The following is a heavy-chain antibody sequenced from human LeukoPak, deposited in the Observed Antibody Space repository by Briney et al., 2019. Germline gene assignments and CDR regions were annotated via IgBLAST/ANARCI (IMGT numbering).Heavy chain of an antibody. CDR2: ISGSGGST. D-gene: IGHD5-18*01. V-gene: IGHV3-23*01. J-gene: IGHJ4*02. CDR3: ARDTAMVRPFDY. Sequence: GGSLSLSCAASGFTFSSYAMSWVRQAPGKGLEWVSAISGSGGSTYYADSVKGRFTISRDNSKNTLYLQMNSLRAEDTAVYYCARDTAMVRPFDYWGQGTLVTVSS. CDR1: GFTFSSYA.